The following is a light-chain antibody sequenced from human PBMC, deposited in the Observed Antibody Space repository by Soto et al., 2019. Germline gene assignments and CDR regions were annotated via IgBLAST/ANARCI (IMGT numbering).Light chain of an antibody. J-gene: IGKJ3*01. CDR3: QHYGNTPPSVT. CDR2: GAS. Sequence: EIVLTQSTATLSLSPGERATLSCRASQSVSSNLAGYQQKPGQAPRLLIYGASSRATGIPDRFSGSGSGTDFTLTISRLEPEDFAVYYCQHYGNTPPSVTFGPGTKVDIK. V-gene: IGKV3-20*01. CDR1: QSVSSN.